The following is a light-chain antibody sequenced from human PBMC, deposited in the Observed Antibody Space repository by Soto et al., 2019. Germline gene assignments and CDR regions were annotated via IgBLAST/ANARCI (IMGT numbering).Light chain of an antibody. V-gene: IGKV3-20*01. CDR3: HQYGSSPMYT. Sequence: EIVLTQSPGTLSLSPGERATLSCRASQSVSSSYLAWYQQKPGQAPRLLIYGASSRATGITDRFSGSGSGTAFTLTISRLEPEYFAVYYFHQYGSSPMYTFGQGTKLE. CDR2: GAS. J-gene: IGKJ2*01. CDR1: QSVSSSY.